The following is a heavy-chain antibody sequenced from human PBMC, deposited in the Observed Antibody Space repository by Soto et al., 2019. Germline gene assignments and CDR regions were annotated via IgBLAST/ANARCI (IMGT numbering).Heavy chain of an antibody. CDR2: INPNSGGT. Sequence: ASVKVPCKASGYTLTGYYMHWVRQAPGQGLEWMGWINPNSGGTNYAQKFQGWVTMTRDTSISTAYMELSSLRSEDTAVYYCARIGQQLEGPAPFDFDYWGQGTLVTV. J-gene: IGHJ4*02. CDR1: GYTLTGYY. CDR3: ARIGQQLEGPAPFDFDY. V-gene: IGHV1-2*04. D-gene: IGHD6-13*01.